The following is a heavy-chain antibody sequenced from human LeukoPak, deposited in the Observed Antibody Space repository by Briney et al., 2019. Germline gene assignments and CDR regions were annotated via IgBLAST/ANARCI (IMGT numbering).Heavy chain of an antibody. V-gene: IGHV1-69*13. CDR1: GGTFSSYA. CDR2: IIPIFGTA. CDR3: ARGHQYCSGGSCYGYYFDY. Sequence: SVKVSCKASGGTFSSYAISWVRQAPGQGLEWMGGIIPIFGTANYAQKFQGRVTITADESTSTAYMELSSLRSEDTAVYYCARGHQYCSGGSCYGYYFDYWGQGTLVTVSS. J-gene: IGHJ4*02. D-gene: IGHD2-15*01.